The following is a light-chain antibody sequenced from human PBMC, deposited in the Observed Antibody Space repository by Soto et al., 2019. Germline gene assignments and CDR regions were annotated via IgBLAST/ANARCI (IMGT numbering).Light chain of an antibody. V-gene: IGLV2-14*03. J-gene: IGLJ3*02. CDR1: SSDVGHPYNY. Sequence: QSVLTKPASVSGSPGQSITISCTGTSSDVGHPYNYVSWYQQHPGKAPKLLIFKVSNRPSGISGRFSGSKSGNTASLTISGLQAEDEADYYCMSYIDSTSTHWVLGGGTKVTVL. CDR2: KVS. CDR3: MSYIDSTSTHWV.